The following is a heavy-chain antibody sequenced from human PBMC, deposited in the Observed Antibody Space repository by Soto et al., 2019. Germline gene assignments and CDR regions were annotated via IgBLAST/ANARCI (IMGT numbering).Heavy chain of an antibody. J-gene: IGHJ5*02. V-gene: IGHV1-46*01. CDR3: ARASTIFEAINWFDP. CDR2: INPSGGST. Sequence: SVKVSCKASGYTFTSYYMHWVRQAPGQGLEWMGIINPSGGSTSYAQKFQGRVTMTRDTSTSTVYMELSSLRSEDTAVYYCARASTIFEAINWFDPWGQGTLVTVSS. D-gene: IGHD3-3*01. CDR1: GYTFTSYY.